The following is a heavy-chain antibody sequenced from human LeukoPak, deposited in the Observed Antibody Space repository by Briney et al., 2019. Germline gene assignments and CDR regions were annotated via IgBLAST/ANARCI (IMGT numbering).Heavy chain of an antibody. CDR2: INPNSGGT. CDR3: ARDGYYDFWRLGPSVSLYYYYMDV. CDR1: GYTFTGYY. D-gene: IGHD3-3*01. Sequence: GASVKVSCKASGYTFTGYYMHWVRQAPGQGLEWMGWINPNSGGTNYAQKFQGRVTMTRDTSISTAYMELSRLRSDDTAVYYCARDGYYDFWRLGPSVSLYYYYMDVWGKGTTVTVSS. J-gene: IGHJ6*03. V-gene: IGHV1-2*02.